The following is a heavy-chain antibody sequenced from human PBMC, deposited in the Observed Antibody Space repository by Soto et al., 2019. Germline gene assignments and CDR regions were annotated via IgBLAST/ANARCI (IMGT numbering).Heavy chain of an antibody. V-gene: IGHV5-51*01. CDR3: ARRLYDTSGYRYFDF. D-gene: IGHD3-22*01. J-gene: IGHJ4*02. Sequence: GESLKISCQASVYSFSSYWIGWVRQIPGKGLEWMGIIFPDDSETRYSPSFQGKVSISVDKSITTAYLQWSSLKASDTAMYYCARRLYDTSGYRYFDFWGQGTLVTVSS. CDR2: IFPDDSET. CDR1: VYSFSSYW.